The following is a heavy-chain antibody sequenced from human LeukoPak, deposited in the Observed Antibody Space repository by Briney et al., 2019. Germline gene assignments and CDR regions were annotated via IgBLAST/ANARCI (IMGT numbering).Heavy chain of an antibody. CDR1: GFTFSSYA. D-gene: IGHD3-22*01. Sequence: PGGSLRLSCAASGFTFSSYAMHWVRQAPGKGLEWVAVISYDGSNKYYADSVKGRFTISRDNSKNTLYLQMNSLRAEDTAVYYCARGETVVITTGSIWDYRGQGTLVTVSS. CDR2: ISYDGSNK. V-gene: IGHV3-30*01. J-gene: IGHJ4*02. CDR3: ARGETVVITTGSIWDY.